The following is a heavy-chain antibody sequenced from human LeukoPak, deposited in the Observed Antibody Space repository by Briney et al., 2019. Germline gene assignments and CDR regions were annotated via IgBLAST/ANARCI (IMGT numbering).Heavy chain of an antibody. Sequence: GGSLRLSCAASGFTVSSNYMSWVRQAPGKGLEWVSVLYSGGNTYYADSVKGRFSISRDDSENTLYLQMNSLRADGTAVYYCARGGTATTQPFEYWGQGALVTVSS. V-gene: IGHV3-66*01. CDR2: LYSGGNT. CDR1: GFTVSSNY. D-gene: IGHD4-17*01. CDR3: ARGGTATTQPFEY. J-gene: IGHJ4*02.